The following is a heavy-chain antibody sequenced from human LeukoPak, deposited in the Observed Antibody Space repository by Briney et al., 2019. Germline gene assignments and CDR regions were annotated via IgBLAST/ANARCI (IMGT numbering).Heavy chain of an antibody. D-gene: IGHD3-3*01. V-gene: IGHV1-2*02. CDR1: GYTFTGYY. J-gene: IGHJ6*02. CDR3: ARDLRFLEWLLPYYYYGMDV. CDR2: INPNSGGT. Sequence: ASLKVSCTASGYTFTGYYMHWVRQAPGQGREWMGWINPNSGGTNYAQKFQGRVTMTRDTSISTAYMELSRLRSDDTAVYYCARDLRFLEWLLPYYYYGMDVWGQGTTVTVSS.